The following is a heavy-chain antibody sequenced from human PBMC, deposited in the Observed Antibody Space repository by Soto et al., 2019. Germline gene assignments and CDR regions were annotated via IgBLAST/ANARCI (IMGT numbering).Heavy chain of an antibody. CDR3: ASDGVRNYFFYGMDV. J-gene: IGHJ6*01. CDR1: GYTFTSYA. Sequence: QVQLVQSGAEVKKPGASVKVSCKASGYTFTSYAMHWVRQAPGQRLEWMGWINAGNGNTKYSQKFQGRVTITRDTSASTAYMELSSLRSEDTAVYFCASDGVRNYFFYGMDVWGQGTTVTVPS. D-gene: IGHD3-10*01. CDR2: INAGNGNT. V-gene: IGHV1-3*01.